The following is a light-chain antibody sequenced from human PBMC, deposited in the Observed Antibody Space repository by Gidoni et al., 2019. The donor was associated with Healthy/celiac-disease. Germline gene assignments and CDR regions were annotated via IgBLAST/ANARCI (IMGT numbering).Light chain of an antibody. CDR2: EGS. J-gene: IGLJ2*01. CDR1: SSDVGSYHL. Sequence: QSALTQPASVSGSPGQSITISCTGTSSDVGSYHLVSWYQQHPGKAPKLMIYEGSKRPSGVSNRFSGSKSGNTASLTISGLQAEDDADYYCCSYAGSSTFGFGGGTKLTVL. CDR3: CSYAGSSTFG. V-gene: IGLV2-23*03.